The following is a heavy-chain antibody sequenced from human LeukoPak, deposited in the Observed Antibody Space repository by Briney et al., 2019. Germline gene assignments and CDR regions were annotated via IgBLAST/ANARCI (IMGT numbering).Heavy chain of an antibody. CDR3: ARHMGLGYSYGYPYFDY. CDR1: GASISSYY. D-gene: IGHD5-18*01. V-gene: IGHV4-59*08. CDR2: IYYSGST. J-gene: IGHJ4*02. Sequence: SETLSLTCNVSGASISSYYWSWIRQPPGKGLEWIGYIYYSGSTNYNPSLKSRVTISVDTSKNQFSLKLSSVTAADTAVYYCARHMGLGYSYGYPYFDYWGQGTLVTVSS.